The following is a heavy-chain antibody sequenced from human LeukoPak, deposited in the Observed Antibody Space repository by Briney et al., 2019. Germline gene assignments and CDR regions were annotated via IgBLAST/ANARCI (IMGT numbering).Heavy chain of an antibody. CDR1: GYTFTGYY. Sequence: ASVKVSCKASGYTFTGYYMHWVRPAPGQGLEWMGWINPNSGGTNYAQKFQGRVTMTRDTSISTAYMELSRLRSDDTAVYYCARAVAAAGTRGRQDYWGQGTLVTVSS. CDR2: INPNSGGT. V-gene: IGHV1-2*02. J-gene: IGHJ4*02. D-gene: IGHD6-13*01. CDR3: ARAVAAAGTRGRQDY.